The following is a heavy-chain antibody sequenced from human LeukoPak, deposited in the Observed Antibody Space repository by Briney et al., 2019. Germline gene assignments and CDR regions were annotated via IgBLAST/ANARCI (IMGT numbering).Heavy chain of an antibody. CDR3: ARDDYYDRSGYPGY. CDR2: ISYDGSNK. V-gene: IGHV3-30-3*01. CDR1: GFTFSSYA. D-gene: IGHD3-22*01. J-gene: IGHJ4*02. Sequence: GGSLRLSCAASGFTFSSYAMHWVRQAPGKGLEWVAVISYDGSNKYYADSVKGRFTISRDNSKNTVYLQMNSLRVEDTAIYYCARDDYYDRSGYPGYWGQGTLVTVSS.